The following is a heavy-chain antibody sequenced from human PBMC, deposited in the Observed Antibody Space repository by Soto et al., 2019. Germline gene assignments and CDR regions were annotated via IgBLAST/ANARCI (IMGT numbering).Heavy chain of an antibody. D-gene: IGHD2-15*01. V-gene: IGHV1-3*02. CDR1: GYTFTSYA. Sequence: ASVKVSCKASGYTFTSYAMRWVRQAPGQRLEWMGWSNAGNGNTKYSQEFQGRVTITRDTSASTAYMELSSLRSEDMAVYYCARQILRCSGGSCTYWFDPWGQGTLVTVSS. CDR2: SNAGNGNT. CDR3: ARQILRCSGGSCTYWFDP. J-gene: IGHJ5*02.